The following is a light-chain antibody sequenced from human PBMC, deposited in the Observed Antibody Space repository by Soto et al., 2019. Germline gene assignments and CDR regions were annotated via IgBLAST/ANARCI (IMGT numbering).Light chain of an antibody. CDR3: QSFDTSTVV. CDR2: DNS. Sequence: NFMLTQSLSVSESPGKTVTISCTRSSGSIASEHVQWYQQRPGSAPTTVIYDNSQRPSGVPDRFSGSIDSSSNSASLTISGLKTDDEADYYCQSFDTSTVVFGGGTKLTVL. CDR1: SGSIASEH. J-gene: IGLJ2*01. V-gene: IGLV6-57*04.